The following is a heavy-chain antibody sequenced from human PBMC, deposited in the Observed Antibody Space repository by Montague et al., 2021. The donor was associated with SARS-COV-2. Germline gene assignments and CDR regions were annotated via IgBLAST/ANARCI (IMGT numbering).Heavy chain of an antibody. V-gene: IGHV4-59*08. CDR2: INYSGST. Sequence: SETLSLTCTVSGGSINSYYWNWIRQPPGRGLEWIGYINYSGSTEYSPSLKSRVTMSIDTSKNQFSLALNSVTAADTAVYFCAWPTDCVVTSIYYYVMDVWGQGTTVTVSS. J-gene: IGHJ6*02. CDR3: AWPTDCVVTSIYYYVMDV. CDR1: GGSINSYY. D-gene: IGHD2-21*01.